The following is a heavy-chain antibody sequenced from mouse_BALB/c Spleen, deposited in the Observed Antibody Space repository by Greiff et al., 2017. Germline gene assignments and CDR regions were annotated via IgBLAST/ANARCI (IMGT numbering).Heavy chain of an antibody. CDR3: ARGGYYGSSVDY. CDR2: ISSGSSTI. CDR1: GFTFSSFG. Sequence: EVKVEESGGGLVQPGGSRKLSCAASGFTFSSFGMHWVRQAPEKGLEWVAYISSGSSTIYYADTVKGRFTISRDNPKNTLFLQMTSLRSEDTAMYYCARGGYYGSSVDYWGQGTTLTVSS. V-gene: IGHV5-17*02. J-gene: IGHJ2*01. D-gene: IGHD1-1*01.